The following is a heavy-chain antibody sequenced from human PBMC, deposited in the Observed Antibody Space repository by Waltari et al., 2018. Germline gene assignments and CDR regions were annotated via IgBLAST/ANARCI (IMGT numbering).Heavy chain of an antibody. CDR2: IYWNDDK. CDR1: GFSLSTSGVG. CDR3: AHSVGIVVAEDWYFDL. D-gene: IGHD2-15*01. Sequence: QITLKESGPTLVKPTQTLPLPCTFSGFSLSTSGVGVGWIRQPPGKALEWLALIYWNDDKRYSPSLKSRLTITKDTSKNQVVLTMTNMDPVDTATYYCAHSVGIVVAEDWYFDLWGRGTLVTVSS. J-gene: IGHJ2*01. V-gene: IGHV2-5*01.